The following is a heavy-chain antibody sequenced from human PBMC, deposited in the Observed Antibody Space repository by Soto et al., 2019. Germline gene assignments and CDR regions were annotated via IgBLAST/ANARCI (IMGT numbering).Heavy chain of an antibody. CDR1: GGSISSGGYY. Sequence: SETLSLTCTVSGGSISSGGYYWSWIRQHPWKGLEWIGYIYYSGSTYYNPSLKSRVTISVDTSKNQFSLKLSSVTAADTAVYYCARGYGSGSPDAFDIWGQXTMVTVSS. CDR2: IYYSGST. V-gene: IGHV4-31*03. CDR3: ARGYGSGSPDAFDI. J-gene: IGHJ3*02. D-gene: IGHD3-10*01.